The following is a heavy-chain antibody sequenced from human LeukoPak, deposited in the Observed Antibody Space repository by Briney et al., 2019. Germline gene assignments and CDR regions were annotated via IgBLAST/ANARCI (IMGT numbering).Heavy chain of an antibody. CDR1: GFTFSSYM. J-gene: IGHJ4*02. Sequence: PGGSLRLSCAASGFTFSSYMMTWVRQAPGKGLEWVSSISSSSSYIYYADSVKGRFTISRDNAKNSLYLQMNSLRAEDTAVYYCARDEGIAVALDYWGQGTLVTVSS. CDR3: ARDEGIAVALDY. V-gene: IGHV3-21*01. D-gene: IGHD6-19*01. CDR2: ISSSSSYI.